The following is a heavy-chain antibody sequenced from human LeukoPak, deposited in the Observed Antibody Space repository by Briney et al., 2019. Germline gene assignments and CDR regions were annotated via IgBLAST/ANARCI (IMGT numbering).Heavy chain of an antibody. J-gene: IGHJ6*04. CDR2: ISSSGSTI. V-gene: IGHV3-48*03. Sequence: GGSLRPSCAASGFTFSSYEMNWVRQAPGKGREGVSYISSSGSTIYYADSVKGRFTISRDTAKNSLYLQMNSLRAEDTAVYYCAELGITMVGGVWGKGTTVTISS. D-gene: IGHD3-10*02. CDR3: AELGITMVGGV. CDR1: GFTFSSYE.